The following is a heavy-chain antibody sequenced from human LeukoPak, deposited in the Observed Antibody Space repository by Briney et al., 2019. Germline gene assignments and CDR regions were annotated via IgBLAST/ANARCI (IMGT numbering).Heavy chain of an antibody. Sequence: GGSLRLSRAACGFTFNNYAMYWVRLATGKGLEWVSGSFGSGGSAHYADSVKGRFTISRDNSKNTVYLQLDSLRVEDTAVYYCGKTTVGYSSGRYPGWPVDYWGQGTLVTVSS. CDR2: SFGSGGSA. D-gene: IGHD2-15*01. V-gene: IGHV3-23*01. CDR1: GFTFNNYA. J-gene: IGHJ4*02. CDR3: GKTTVGYSSGRYPGWPVDY.